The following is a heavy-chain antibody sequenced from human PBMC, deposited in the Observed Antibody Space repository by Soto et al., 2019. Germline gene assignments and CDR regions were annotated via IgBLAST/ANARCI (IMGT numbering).Heavy chain of an antibody. Sequence: EVQLVESGGGLVQPGGSLRLSCAASGFTFSSHWMHWVRQAPGKGLVWVSRINGDGSSTTYADSVKGRFTISRDDAKSTLYLQMNSLRAEDTAVYYGARGLEEWGKPTVIWGQGTVVTVSS. CDR2: INGDGSST. CDR1: GFTFSSHW. J-gene: IGHJ3*02. CDR3: ARGLEEWGKPTVI. D-gene: IGHD3-16*01. V-gene: IGHV3-74*01.